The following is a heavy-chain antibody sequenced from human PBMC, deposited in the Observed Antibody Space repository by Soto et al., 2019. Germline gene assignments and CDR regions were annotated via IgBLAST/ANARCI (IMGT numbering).Heavy chain of an antibody. J-gene: IGHJ6*03. CDR2: IDYDGSNR. CDR1: GFTFNNYG. V-gene: IGHV3-33*08. D-gene: IGHD4-17*01. CDR3: ARGPSTVTSIYYYYYMDV. Sequence: GGSLRLSCAASGFTFNNYGMHWVRQAPGKGLEWVAVIDYDGSNRFYVDSGKGRFTLSRDNSKDTVYLQMSSLRADDTAVYYCARGPSTVTSIYYYYYMDVWGKGTTVTVSS.